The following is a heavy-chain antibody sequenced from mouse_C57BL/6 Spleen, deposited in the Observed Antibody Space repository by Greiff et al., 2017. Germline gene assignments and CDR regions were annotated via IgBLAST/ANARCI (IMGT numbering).Heavy chain of an antibody. CDR2: INPSSGYT. J-gene: IGHJ4*01. V-gene: IGHV1-4*01. CDR1: GYTFTSYT. D-gene: IGHD3-2*02. CDR3: ASITAAQRYYAMDY. Sequence: QVQLQQSGADLARPGASVKMSCKASGYTFTSYTMHWVKQRPGQGLEWIAYINPSSGYTTYNQKFTDNATLTADKSSSTAYMQLSSLSSEDSAVDYCASITAAQRYYAMDYWGQGTSVTVSS.